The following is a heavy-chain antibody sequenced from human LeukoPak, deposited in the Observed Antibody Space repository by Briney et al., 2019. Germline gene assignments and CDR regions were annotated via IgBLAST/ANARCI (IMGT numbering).Heavy chain of an antibody. CDR1: GVSISSYY. CDR3: ARLNLLGYCTNDVCPAGGLPFDS. CDR2: IYYTGST. D-gene: IGHD2-8*01. J-gene: IGHJ4*02. V-gene: IGHV4-59*01. Sequence: PSETLSLTCTVSGVSISSYYWSWIRQSPGKGLEWIGYIYYTGSTSYNPSLKSRVTISADTSKNEFSLKLNSVTAADTAVYYCARLNLLGYCTNDVCPAGGLPFDSWAQGTLVTVSS.